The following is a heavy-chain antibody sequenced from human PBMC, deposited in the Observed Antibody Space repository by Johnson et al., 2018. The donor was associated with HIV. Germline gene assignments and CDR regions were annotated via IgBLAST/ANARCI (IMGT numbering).Heavy chain of an antibody. Sequence: EVQLVESGGGVVRPGGSLRLSCAASGFTFEDYGMSWVRQAPGKGLEWVGRIKSKTDGGTTDYAAPVKGRFTISRDDSKNTVYLQTNSLRAEDTAVYYCAKAFVRYSSPPDAFDIWGQGTMVTVSS. V-gene: IGHV3-15*01. CDR2: IKSKTDGGTT. D-gene: IGHD6-13*01. CDR1: GFTFEDYG. J-gene: IGHJ3*02. CDR3: AKAFVRYSSPPDAFDI.